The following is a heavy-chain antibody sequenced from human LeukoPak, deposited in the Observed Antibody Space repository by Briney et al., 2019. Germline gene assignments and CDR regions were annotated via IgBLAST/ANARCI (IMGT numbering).Heavy chain of an antibody. CDR2: ISWNSDSI. Sequence: PGRSLRLSCAASGFTSDDYAMHWVRQAPGKGLEWVSGISWNSDSIGYADSVKGRFTISRDNAKNSLYLQMNSLSPEDMALYYCAKDTSGWYIGYFDYWGQGTLVTVSS. V-gene: IGHV3-9*02. D-gene: IGHD6-19*01. J-gene: IGHJ4*02. CDR1: GFTSDDYA. CDR3: AKDTSGWYIGYFDY.